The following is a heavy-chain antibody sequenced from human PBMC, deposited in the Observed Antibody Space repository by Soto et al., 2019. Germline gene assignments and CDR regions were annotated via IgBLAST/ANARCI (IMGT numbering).Heavy chain of an antibody. J-gene: IGHJ4*02. CDR2: IIPIFGTA. V-gene: IGHV1-69*13. D-gene: IGHD3-9*01. Sequence: VKVSCKASGGTFSSYAISWVRQAPGQGLEWMGGIIPIFGTANYAQKFQGRVTITADESTSTAYMELSSLRSEDTAVYYCARASLRYFDWLSLAYDYWGQGTLVTVSS. CDR1: GGTFSSYA. CDR3: ARASLRYFDWLSLAYDY.